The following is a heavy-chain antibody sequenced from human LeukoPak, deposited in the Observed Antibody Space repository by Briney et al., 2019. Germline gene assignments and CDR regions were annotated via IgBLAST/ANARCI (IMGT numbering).Heavy chain of an antibody. D-gene: IGHD4-17*01. CDR1: GGSISSSSYY. CDR2: IYYSGST. Sequence: SEILSLTCTVSGGSISSSSYYWGWIRQPPGKGLEWIGSIYYSGSTYYNPSLKSRVTISVDTSKNQFSLKLSSVTAADTAVYYCARHYGDHEVYYYYYYMDVWGKGTTVTVSS. CDR3: ARHYGDHEVYYYYYYMDV. V-gene: IGHV4-39*01. J-gene: IGHJ6*03.